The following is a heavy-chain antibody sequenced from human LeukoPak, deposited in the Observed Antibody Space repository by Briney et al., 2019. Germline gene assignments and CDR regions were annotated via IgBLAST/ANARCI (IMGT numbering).Heavy chain of an antibody. CDR1: GFTFSDYY. D-gene: IGHD2/OR15-2a*01. J-gene: IGHJ6*02. V-gene: IGHV3-11*01. CDR3: ARGGAATFHYYYGMDV. Sequence: GGSLRLSCAASGFTFSDYYMSWIRQAPGKGLEWVLYISSSGSTIYYADSVKGRFTISRDNAKNSLYLQMNSLRAEDTAVYYCARGGAATFHYYYGMDVWGQGTTVTVSS. CDR2: ISSSGSTI.